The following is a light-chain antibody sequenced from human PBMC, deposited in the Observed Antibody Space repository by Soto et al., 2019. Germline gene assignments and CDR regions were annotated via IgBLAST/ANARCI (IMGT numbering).Light chain of an antibody. CDR3: SSYTSTSTLWV. V-gene: IGLV2-14*01. CDR2: EVT. CDR1: SSDLGTYNY. Sequence: QSALTQPASVSGSPGQSITISCTGSSSDLGTYNYVSWYQLHPGKAPKLMIYEVTNRPSGVSNRFSGSKSGNTASLTISGLQPEDEADYFCSSYTSTSTLWVFGGGTKLTVL. J-gene: IGLJ3*02.